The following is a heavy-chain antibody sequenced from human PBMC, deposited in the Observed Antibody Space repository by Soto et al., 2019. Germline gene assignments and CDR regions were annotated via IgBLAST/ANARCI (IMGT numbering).Heavy chain of an antibody. J-gene: IGHJ3*02. CDR1: GGTFSSYT. D-gene: IGHD3-22*01. CDR2: IIPILGIA. V-gene: IGHV1-69*04. CDR3: ARDSPQYYYDSSGYRSDAFDI. Sequence: ASVKVSCKASGGTFSSYTISWVRQAPGQGLEWMGRIIPILGIANYAQKFQGRVTITADKSTSTAYMELSSLRSEDTAVYYCARDSPQYYYDSSGYRSDAFDIWGQGTMVTVSS.